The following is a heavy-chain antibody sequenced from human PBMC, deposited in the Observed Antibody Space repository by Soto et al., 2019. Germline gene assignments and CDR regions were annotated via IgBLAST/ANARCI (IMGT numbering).Heavy chain of an antibody. D-gene: IGHD3-10*01. CDR3: TRISRGPHSDP. CDR1: GFTFSTSW. V-gene: IGHV3-7*03. CDR2: INPDGSAQ. Sequence: EVQLVESGGGLVQPGGSLRLSCAASGFTFSTSWVHWVRQAPGKGLEWVANINPDGSAQYYVDSVKGRFTISRDNAKNSLFLQMNSLRADDTAVYYCTRISRGPHSDPWGQGTLVTVSS. J-gene: IGHJ5*02.